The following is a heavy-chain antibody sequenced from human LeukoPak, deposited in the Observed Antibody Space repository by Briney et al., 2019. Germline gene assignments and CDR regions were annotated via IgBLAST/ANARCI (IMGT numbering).Heavy chain of an antibody. CDR1: GGSISSYY. CDR2: IYYSGST. CDR3: ARARYDSSGYYDY. J-gene: IGHJ4*02. Sequence: SEXXSLTCTVSGGSISSYYWSWIRQPPGKGLEWIGYIYYSGSTNYNPSLKSRVTISVDTSKNQFPLKLSSVTAADTAVYYCARARYDSSGYYDYWGQGTLVTVSS. D-gene: IGHD3-22*01. V-gene: IGHV4-59*01.